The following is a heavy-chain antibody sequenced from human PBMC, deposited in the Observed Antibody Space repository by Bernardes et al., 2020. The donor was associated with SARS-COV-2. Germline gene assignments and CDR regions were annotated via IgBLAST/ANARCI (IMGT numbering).Heavy chain of an antibody. CDR3: ATKAVTKWFFDH. CDR1: GVSFSDYY. V-gene: IGHV4-34*01. CDR2: SNFGGDT. Sequence: SETLSLTCVVYGVSFSDYYFSWIRQSPNRGLEWIGESNFGGDTLYNTSLMSRVSISVDAVKKHFSLKLTAVTAADTAVYYCATKAVTKWFFDHWGRGTLVTVSS. J-gene: IGHJ4*02. D-gene: IGHD3-22*01.